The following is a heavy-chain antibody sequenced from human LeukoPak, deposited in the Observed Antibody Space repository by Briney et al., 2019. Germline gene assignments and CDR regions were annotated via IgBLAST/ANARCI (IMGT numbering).Heavy chain of an antibody. V-gene: IGHV3-23*01. CDR2: ISGDGAST. J-gene: IGHJ3*01. Sequence: PGGSLRLSCAASGFTFSTYDMNWVRQAPGKGLEWVSGISGDGASTHYAESVKGQFTISRDNSQNTLFLQMNSLRVEDTAIYYCAKDSYVSGRPLHTFDVWGQGTMVTVSS. CDR1: GFTFSTYD. CDR3: AKDSYVSGRPLHTFDV. D-gene: IGHD3-10*01.